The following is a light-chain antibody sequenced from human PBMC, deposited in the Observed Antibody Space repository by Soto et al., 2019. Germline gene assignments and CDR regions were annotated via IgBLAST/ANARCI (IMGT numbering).Light chain of an antibody. Sequence: AIRMTQAPSSLSASTGDRVTITCRTSQGISSYLAWYQQKPGKAPKLLIYAASTLQSGVPSRFSGSGSGTDLTFTISSLQTEDFATYYCQQNYSPPPITFGQGTRLEIK. CDR2: AAS. CDR3: QQNYSPPPIT. J-gene: IGKJ5*01. V-gene: IGKV1-8*01. CDR1: QGISSY.